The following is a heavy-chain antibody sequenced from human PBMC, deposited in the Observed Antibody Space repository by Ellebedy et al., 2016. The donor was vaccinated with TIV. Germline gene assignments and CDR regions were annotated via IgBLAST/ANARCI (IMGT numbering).Heavy chain of an antibody. CDR3: ATFPPVTIALYGMDV. D-gene: IGHD4-11*01. CDR1: GFTFSSYA. Sequence: GESLKISXAASGFTFSSYAMHWVRQAPGKGLEWVAVISYDGSNKYYADSVKGRFTISRDNSKNTLYLQMNSLRAEDTAVYYCATFPPVTIALYGMDVWGQGTTVTVSS. CDR2: ISYDGSNK. V-gene: IGHV3-30-3*01. J-gene: IGHJ6*02.